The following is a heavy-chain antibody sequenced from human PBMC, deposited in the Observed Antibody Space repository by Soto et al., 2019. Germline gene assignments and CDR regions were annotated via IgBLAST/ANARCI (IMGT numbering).Heavy chain of an antibody. CDR2: IYYSGCT. CDR1: GGSISNGDYY. D-gene: IGHD3-16*01. J-gene: IGHJ6*02. Sequence: SETLSLTCAASGGSISNGDYYWSWIPQPPGKGLEWIGYIYYSGCTYYNPSLKSRVTISVDASKNQVSLKLSSVTAADTAVYYWARVVYDYVWGRYGGMDVWGQGTTVTVSS. V-gene: IGHV4-30-4*01. CDR3: ARVVYDYVWGRYGGMDV.